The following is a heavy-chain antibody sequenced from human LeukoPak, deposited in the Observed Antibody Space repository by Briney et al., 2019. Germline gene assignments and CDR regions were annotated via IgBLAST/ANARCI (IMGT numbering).Heavy chain of an antibody. D-gene: IGHD6-19*01. Sequence: PGGSLRLSCAASGFTFSSYWMSWVRQAPGKGLEWVANIKRDGSEKYYVDSVKGRFTISRDNAKNSLYLQMNSLRAEDTALYYCATPPYRSDSGYWGQGTLVTVS. CDR2: IKRDGSEK. CDR3: ATPPYRSDSGY. CDR1: GFTFSSYW. V-gene: IGHV3-7*01. J-gene: IGHJ4*02.